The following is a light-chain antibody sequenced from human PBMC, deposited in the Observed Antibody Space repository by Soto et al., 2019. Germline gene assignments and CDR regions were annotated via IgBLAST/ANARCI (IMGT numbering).Light chain of an antibody. CDR1: SSDVGGYNY. CDR2: DVS. CDR3: SSYTSSSTGNAV. Sequence: QAVVTQPASVSGSPGQSITISCTGTSSDVGGYNYVSWYQQHPGKAPKLMIYDVSNRPSGVSNRFSGSKSGNTASLTISGLQAEDEADYYCSSYTSSSTGNAVFGGGTQLTVL. J-gene: IGLJ7*01. V-gene: IGLV2-14*01.